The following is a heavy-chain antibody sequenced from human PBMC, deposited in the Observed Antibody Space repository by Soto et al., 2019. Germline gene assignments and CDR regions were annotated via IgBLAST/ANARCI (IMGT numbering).Heavy chain of an antibody. Sequence: QVQLVESGGGVVQPGRSLRLSCAASGFTFSTYAMHWVRQAPGKGLEWVAVISRDGTNKYHADSVKGRFTISRDNSKNTMYLKMNSLRAEDTAMYYCARFVGYGGDDYYFDYWGQGTLVTVSS. CDR3: ARFVGYGGDDYYFDY. V-gene: IGHV3-30-3*01. J-gene: IGHJ4*02. D-gene: IGHD5-12*01. CDR1: GFTFSTYA. CDR2: ISRDGTNK.